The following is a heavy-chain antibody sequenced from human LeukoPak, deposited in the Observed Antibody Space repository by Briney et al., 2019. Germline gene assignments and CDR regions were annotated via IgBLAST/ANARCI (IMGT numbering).Heavy chain of an antibody. CDR3: ARGPHRTITIIVVAPFDP. D-gene: IGHD3-22*01. CDR1: GYTFTGYY. J-gene: IGHJ5*02. CDR2: INPNSGGT. V-gene: IGHV1-2*02. Sequence: GASVKVSCKASGYTFTGYYMHWVRQAPGQGLEWMGWINPNSGGTNYAQKFQGRVTMTRDTSIGTAYMELSSLRSDDTAVYYRARGPHRTITIIVVAPFDPWGQGTLVTVSS.